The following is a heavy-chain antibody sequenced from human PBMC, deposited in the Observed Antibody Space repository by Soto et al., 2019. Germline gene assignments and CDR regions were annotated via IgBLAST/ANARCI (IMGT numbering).Heavy chain of an antibody. J-gene: IGHJ6*02. V-gene: IGHV3-30-3*01. Sequence: PGGSLRLSCAASGFTFDTFAIHWVRQTPGKVLEWVALISYDGYNTYYADSVKGRFTISRDNSKNTLYLQMNSLRAEDTAVYYCARDGVSVLRYFDWLYSRNYYGMDVWGQGTTVTVSS. CDR1: GFTFDTFA. D-gene: IGHD3-9*01. CDR3: ARDGVSVLRYFDWLYSRNYYGMDV. CDR2: ISYDGYNT.